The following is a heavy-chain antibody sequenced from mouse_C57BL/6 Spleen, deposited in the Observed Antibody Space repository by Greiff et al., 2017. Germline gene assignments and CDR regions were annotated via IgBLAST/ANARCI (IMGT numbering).Heavy chain of an antibody. Sequence: EVNVVESGGGLVKPGGSLKLSCAASGFTFSDYGMHWVRQAPEKGLEWVAYISSGSSTIYYADTVKGRFTISRDNAKNTLFLQMTSLRSEDTAMYYCASFYYGNYSYAMDYWGQGTSVTVSS. V-gene: IGHV5-17*01. CDR3: ASFYYGNYSYAMDY. J-gene: IGHJ4*01. D-gene: IGHD2-1*01. CDR2: ISSGSSTI. CDR1: GFTFSDYG.